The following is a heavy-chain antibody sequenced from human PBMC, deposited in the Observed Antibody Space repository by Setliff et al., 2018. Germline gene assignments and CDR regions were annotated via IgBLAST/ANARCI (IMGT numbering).Heavy chain of an antibody. Sequence: PSETLSLTCAVSGYSISSGYYWGWIRQPPGKGLEWIGSIYHSGSTYYNPSLKSRVTISVDTSKNQFSLKLSSVTAADTAVYYCAREALLGIGVSRRPDYWGQGTLVTVSS. D-gene: IGHD7-27*01. CDR3: AREALLGIGVSRRPDY. J-gene: IGHJ4*02. CDR2: IYHSGST. CDR1: GYSISSGYY. V-gene: IGHV4-38-2*02.